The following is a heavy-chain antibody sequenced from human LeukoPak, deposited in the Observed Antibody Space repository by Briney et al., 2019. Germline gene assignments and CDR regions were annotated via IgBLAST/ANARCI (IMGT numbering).Heavy chain of an antibody. Sequence: PGRSLRLSCAASGFTFSSYAMSWVRQAPGKGLEWVSATSGSGGSTYYADSVKGRFTISRDNSKNTLYLQMNSLRAEDTAVYYCAREQILNYDYIWGSYRLPWYFDYWGQGTLVTVSS. V-gene: IGHV3-23*01. J-gene: IGHJ4*02. CDR2: TSGSGGST. CDR3: AREQILNYDYIWGSYRLPWYFDY. CDR1: GFTFSSYA. D-gene: IGHD3-16*02.